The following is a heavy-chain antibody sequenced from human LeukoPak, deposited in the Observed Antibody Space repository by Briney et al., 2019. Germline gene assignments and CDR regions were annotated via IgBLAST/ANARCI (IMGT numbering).Heavy chain of an antibody. V-gene: IGHV4-39*01. J-gene: IGHJ3*02. CDR3: ARPLEDLQPGGDHDAFDI. CDR2: IYYSGST. D-gene: IGHD1-14*01. Sequence: SETLSLTCTVSGGSISSSSYYWGWIRQPPGKGLEWIGSIYYSGSTYYNPSLKSRVTISVDTSKNQFSLKLSSVTAADTAVYYCARPLEDLQPGGDHDAFDIWGQGTMVTVSS. CDR1: GGSISSSSYY.